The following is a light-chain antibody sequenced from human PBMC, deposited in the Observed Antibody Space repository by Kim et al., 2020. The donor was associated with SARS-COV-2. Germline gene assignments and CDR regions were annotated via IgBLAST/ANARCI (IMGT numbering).Light chain of an antibody. CDR3: QQRGDWPYT. V-gene: IGKV3-11*01. J-gene: IGKJ2*01. CDR1: QSVSIS. Sequence: SLSPVGRPPLSCRASQSVSISLAWYQQKPGQAPRLLIYDASNRATGIPARFSGSGSGTDFTLTISSLEPEDFALYYCQQRGDWPYTFGQGTKLEI. CDR2: DAS.